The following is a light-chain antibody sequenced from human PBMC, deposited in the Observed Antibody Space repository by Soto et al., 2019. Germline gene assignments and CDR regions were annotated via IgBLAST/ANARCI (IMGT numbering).Light chain of an antibody. V-gene: IGKV3-20*01. Sequence: ETVLTQSPGTLSLSPGERATLSCRASQSVTSSYLAWYQQKPGQAPRLLIYGASRRATGIPDRFSGSGSGTDFTLTISRLEPEDFAVYYCHQYDSSPLTFGGGTKVEIK. J-gene: IGKJ4*01. CDR3: HQYDSSPLT. CDR2: GAS. CDR1: QSVTSSY.